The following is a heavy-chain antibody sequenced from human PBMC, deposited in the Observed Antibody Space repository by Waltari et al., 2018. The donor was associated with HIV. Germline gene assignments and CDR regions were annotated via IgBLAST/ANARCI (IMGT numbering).Heavy chain of an antibody. CDR2: GNHRGNI. CDR3: SREGYGGNPANDFDF. Sequence: QVQLQQSGAGLLKPSETLSLTCTVSGGSFSGYYWSWIRQPPGQGLEWIGEGNHRGNINYNPSLKSRLIISVDTSKSQCSLRLKSVTAADTAVYYCSREGYGGNPANDFDFWGQGTLVSVSS. D-gene: IGHD2-15*01. CDR1: GGSFSGYY. J-gene: IGHJ4*02. V-gene: IGHV4-34*01.